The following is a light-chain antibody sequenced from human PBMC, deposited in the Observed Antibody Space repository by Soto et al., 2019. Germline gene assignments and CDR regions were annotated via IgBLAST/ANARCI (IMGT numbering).Light chain of an antibody. CDR2: DNN. V-gene: IGLV1-51*01. J-gene: IGLJ2*01. CDR1: NSNIGNNY. CDR3: ETWDDSLTAAV. Sequence: QAVVTQPPSVSAAPGQKVTISCSGSNSNIGNNYVSWYQQLPGTTPKLLIYDNNQRPSGIPDRFSASKSGTSATLAITGLQTGDEADYYCETWDDSLTAAVFGGGTQLTVL.